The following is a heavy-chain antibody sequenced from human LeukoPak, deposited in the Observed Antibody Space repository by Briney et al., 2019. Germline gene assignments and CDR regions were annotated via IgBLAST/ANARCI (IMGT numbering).Heavy chain of an antibody. D-gene: IGHD3-3*01. Sequence: PSETLSLTCTVSGGSVSSGSYYWCWIRQPPGKGLEWIGYIYYSGSTNYNPSLKSRVTISVDTSKNQFSLKLSSVTAADTAVYYCARATAGGVLRFLEWFGYYFDYWGQGTLVTVSS. V-gene: IGHV4-61*01. CDR3: ARATAGGVLRFLEWFGYYFDY. J-gene: IGHJ4*02. CDR2: IYYSGST. CDR1: GGSVSSGSYY.